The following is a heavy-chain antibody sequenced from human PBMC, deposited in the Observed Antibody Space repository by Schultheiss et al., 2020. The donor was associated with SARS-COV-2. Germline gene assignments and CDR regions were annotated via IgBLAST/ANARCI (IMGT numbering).Heavy chain of an antibody. J-gene: IGHJ4*02. D-gene: IGHD3-9*01. CDR3: ARPSGTYHDILTGYYHFDY. Sequence: GESLKISCKGSGYSFTSYWIGWVRQMPGKGLEWMGIIYPGDSDTRYSPSFQGQVTISADKSISTAYLQWSSLKASDTAMYYCARPSGTYHDILTGYYHFDYWGQGTLVTVSS. CDR2: IYPGDSDT. CDR1: GYSFTSYW. V-gene: IGHV5-51*01.